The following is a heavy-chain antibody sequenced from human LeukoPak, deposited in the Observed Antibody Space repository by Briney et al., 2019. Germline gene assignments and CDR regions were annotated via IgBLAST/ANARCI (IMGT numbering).Heavy chain of an antibody. CDR1: GYTFTSYG. V-gene: IGHV1-8*03. D-gene: IGHD1-14*01. J-gene: IGHJ4*02. CDR3: ARRPRAGDFDY. Sequence: ASVKVSCKASGYTFTSYGISWVRQAPGQGLEWMGWMNPNSGNTGYAQKFQGRVTITRNTSISTAYMELSSLRSEDTAVYYCARRPRAGDFDYWGQGTLVTVSS. CDR2: MNPNSGNT.